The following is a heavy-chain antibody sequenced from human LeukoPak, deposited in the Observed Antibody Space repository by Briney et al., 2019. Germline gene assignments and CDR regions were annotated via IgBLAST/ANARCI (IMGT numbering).Heavy chain of an antibody. CDR1: GYTFTSYG. CDR3: ARTVWFGELIHPYYFDY. Sequence: GASVKVSCKASGYTFTSYGISWVRQAPGQGLEWMGWISAYNGNTNYAQKLQGRVTMTTDTSTSTAYMELRSLRSDDTAVYYCARTVWFGELIHPYYFDYWGQGTLVTVSS. CDR2: ISAYNGNT. J-gene: IGHJ4*02. D-gene: IGHD3-10*01. V-gene: IGHV1-18*01.